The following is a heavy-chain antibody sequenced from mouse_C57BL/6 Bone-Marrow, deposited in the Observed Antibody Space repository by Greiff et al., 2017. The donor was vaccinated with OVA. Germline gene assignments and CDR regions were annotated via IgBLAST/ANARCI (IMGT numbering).Heavy chain of an antibody. CDR2: IYPGDGDT. V-gene: IGHV1-82*01. D-gene: IGHD1-1*01. J-gene: IGHJ1*03. CDR3: ALDGSSLVHFDV. CDR1: GYAFSSSW. Sequence: QVQLQQSGPELVKPGASVKISCKASGYAFSSSWMNWVKQRPGKGLEWIGRIYPGDGDTNYNGKFKGKATLTADKSSSTAYMQLSSLTSEDSAVYFCALDGSSLVHFDVWGTGTTVTVSS.